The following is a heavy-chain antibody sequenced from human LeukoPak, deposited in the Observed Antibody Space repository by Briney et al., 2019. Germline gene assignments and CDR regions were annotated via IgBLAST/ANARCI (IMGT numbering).Heavy chain of an antibody. CDR2: LSSSGGST. CDR3: AREDSSSLDV. J-gene: IGHJ6*04. Sequence: GGSLRLSCAASGFTFSNYGMNWVRQAPGKGLEWVSALSSSGGSTYYADSVKGRFTISRDNAKNSLYLQMNSLRVEDTAVYYCAREDSSSLDVWGKGTTVTVSS. D-gene: IGHD6-6*01. CDR1: GFTFSNYG. V-gene: IGHV3-23*01.